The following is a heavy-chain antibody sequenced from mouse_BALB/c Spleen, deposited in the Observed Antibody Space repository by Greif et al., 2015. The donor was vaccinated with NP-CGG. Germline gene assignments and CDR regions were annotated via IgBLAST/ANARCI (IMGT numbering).Heavy chain of an antibody. CDR2: IDPENGNT. CDR3: ARGEFAY. V-gene: IGHV14-1*02. J-gene: IGHJ3*01. Sequence: VQLQQSGAELVRPGALVKLSCKASGFNIKDYYMHWVKQRPEQGLEWIGWIDPENGNTIYDPKFQGKASITADTSSNTAYPQLSSLTSEDTAVYYCARGEFAYWGQGTLVTVSA. CDR1: GFNIKDYY.